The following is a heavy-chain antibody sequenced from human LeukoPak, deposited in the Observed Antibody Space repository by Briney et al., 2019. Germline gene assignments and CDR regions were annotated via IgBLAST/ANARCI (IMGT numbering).Heavy chain of an antibody. CDR2: ISGSGGST. CDR3: ARQGQSDLSFYYYIDV. Sequence: PGGSLRLSCAASGFTFSGYGMSWVRQAPGKGLKWVSAISGSGGSTYYADSVKGRITISRDNSKNTLYLQMNSLRAEDTAVYYCARQGQSDLSFYYYIDVWGKGTTVTISS. CDR1: GFTFSGYG. D-gene: IGHD3-16*02. V-gene: IGHV3-23*01. J-gene: IGHJ6*03.